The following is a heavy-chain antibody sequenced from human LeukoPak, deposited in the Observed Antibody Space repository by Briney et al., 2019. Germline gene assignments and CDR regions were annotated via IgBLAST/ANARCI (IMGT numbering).Heavy chain of an antibody. CDR3: AKPLEKYTYGGNFDY. CDR1: GFTFSTYW. D-gene: IGHD4-23*01. CDR2: ISSSADST. J-gene: IGHJ4*02. Sequence: GGSLRLSCAASGFTFSTYWMHWVRQAPGKGLAWVSVISSSADSTYYADSVKGRFTISRDNSKNTLYLQMNNLRAEDTAVYYCAKPLEKYTYGGNFDYWGQGILVTVSS. V-gene: IGHV3-23*01.